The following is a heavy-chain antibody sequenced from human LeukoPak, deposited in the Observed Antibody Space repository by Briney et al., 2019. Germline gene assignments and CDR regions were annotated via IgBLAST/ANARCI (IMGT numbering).Heavy chain of an antibody. CDR1: GGSISSSSYY. D-gene: IGHD6-13*01. CDR3: AREVRFYRAHSSSWYSATHFDY. J-gene: IGHJ4*02. CDR2: IYYSGST. V-gene: IGHV4-39*07. Sequence: PSETLSLTCTVSGGSISSSSYYWGWIRQPPGKGLEWIGSIYYSGSTYYNPSLKSRVTISVDTSKNQFSLKLSSVTAADTAVYYCAREVRFYRAHSSSWYSATHFDYWGQGTLVTVSS.